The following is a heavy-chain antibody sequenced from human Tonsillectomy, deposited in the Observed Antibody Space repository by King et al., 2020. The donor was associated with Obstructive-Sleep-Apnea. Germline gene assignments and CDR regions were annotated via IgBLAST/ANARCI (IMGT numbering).Heavy chain of an antibody. CDR2: IFYSGST. CDR3: ARHESTSRWNSNFDS. D-gene: IGHD6-13*01. CDR1: GGSISTYY. Sequence: VQLQESGPGLVRPSETLSLTCTVSGGSISTYYWSWIRQPPGKGLEWIAYIFYSGSTNYNPSLKSRVTISADTSKNQVSLKLSSVTAADTAVYYCARHESTSRWNSNFDSWGQGTLVTVSS. J-gene: IGHJ4*02. V-gene: IGHV4-59*08.